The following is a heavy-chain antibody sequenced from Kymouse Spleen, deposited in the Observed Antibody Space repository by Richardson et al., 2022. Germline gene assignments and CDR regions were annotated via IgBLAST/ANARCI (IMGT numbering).Heavy chain of an antibody. D-gene: IGHD6-6*01. Sequence: QVQLQQWGAGLLKPSETLSLTCAVYGGSFSGYYWSWIRQPPGKGLEWIGEINHSGSTNYNPSLKSRVTISVDTSKNQFSLKLSSVTAADTAVYYCARGRVAARPDDAFDIWGQGTMVTVSS. CDR1: GGSFSGYY. CDR3: ARGRVAARPDDAFDI. J-gene: IGHJ3*02. CDR2: INHSGST. V-gene: IGHV4-34*01.